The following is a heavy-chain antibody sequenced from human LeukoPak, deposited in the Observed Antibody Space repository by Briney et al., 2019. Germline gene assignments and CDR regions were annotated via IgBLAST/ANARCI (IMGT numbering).Heavy chain of an antibody. CDR2: ISGSGGST. Sequence: GGSLRLSCAASGFTFSSYALSWVRQAPGKGLEWVSAISGSGGSTYYADSVKGRFTISRDNSKNTLYLQINSLRAEDTAVYYCAKDPLVGAASSDYWGQGTLVTVSS. V-gene: IGHV3-23*01. D-gene: IGHD1-26*01. CDR1: GFTFSSYA. CDR3: AKDPLVGAASSDY. J-gene: IGHJ4*02.